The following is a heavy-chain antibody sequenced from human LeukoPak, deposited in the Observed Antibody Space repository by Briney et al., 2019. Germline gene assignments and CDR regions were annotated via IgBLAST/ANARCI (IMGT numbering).Heavy chain of an antibody. CDR2: IYSSGST. CDR3: ARDNARGGSFSDYLRYFHH. J-gene: IGHJ1*01. V-gene: IGHV4-61*02. D-gene: IGHD5/OR15-5a*01. Sequence: SETLSLTCTVSGGSISSGSYYWSWLRQPAGKGLEWIGRIYSSGSTNYNPSLKSRVTISVDTSKNQFSLNLGAVTAADTAVYYCARDNARGGSFSDYLRYFHHWGQGTLVTVSS. CDR1: GGSISSGSYY.